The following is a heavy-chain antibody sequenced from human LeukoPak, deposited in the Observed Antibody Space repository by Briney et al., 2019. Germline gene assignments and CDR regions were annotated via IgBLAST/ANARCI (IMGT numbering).Heavy chain of an antibody. CDR1: GFTFSSYW. V-gene: IGHV3-74*01. J-gene: IGHJ4*02. D-gene: IGHD3-22*01. CDR2: INGDGTTT. Sequence: GGSLRLSCAASGFTFSSYWTHWVRQVPGKGLVHVSRINGDGTTTNYADSVKGRFTISRDNAKNTLYLQMNSLRAEDTAVYYCARGEYYDSSGYYSPFDYWGQGTLVTVSS. CDR3: ARGEYYDSSGYYSPFDY.